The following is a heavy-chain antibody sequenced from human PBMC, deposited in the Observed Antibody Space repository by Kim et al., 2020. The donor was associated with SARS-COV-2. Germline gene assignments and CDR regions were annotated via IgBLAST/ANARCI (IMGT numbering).Heavy chain of an antibody. V-gene: IGHV4-59*13. D-gene: IGHD2-2*01. CDR1: GGSISSYY. CDR3: ARDLIVVVPAAPVRYYYYGMDV. CDR2: IYYSGST. J-gene: IGHJ6*02. Sequence: SETLSLTCTVSGGSISSYYWSWIRQPPGKGLEWIGYIYYSGSTNYNPSLKSRVTISVDTSKNQFSLKLSSVTAADTAVYYCARDLIVVVPAAPVRYYYYGMDVWGQGTTVTVSS.